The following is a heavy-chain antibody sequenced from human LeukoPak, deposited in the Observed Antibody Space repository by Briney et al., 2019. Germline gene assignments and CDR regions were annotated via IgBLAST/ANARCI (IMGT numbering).Heavy chain of an antibody. D-gene: IGHD2-15*01. CDR3: AKSSEVVVAATLFDY. J-gene: IGHJ4*02. V-gene: IGHV3-23*01. Sequence: GSLRLSCAASGFTFSSYAMSWVRQAPGKGLEWVSAISGSGGSTYYADSVKGRFTISRDNSKNTLYLQMNSLRAEDTAVYYCAKSSEVVVAATLFDYWGQGTLVTVSS. CDR1: GFTFSSYA. CDR2: ISGSGGST.